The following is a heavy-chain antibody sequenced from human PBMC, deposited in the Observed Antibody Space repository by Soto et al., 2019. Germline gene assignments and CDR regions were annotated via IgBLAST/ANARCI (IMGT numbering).Heavy chain of an antibody. CDR1: GYTFTSYY. V-gene: IGHV1-46*01. J-gene: IGHJ4*02. D-gene: IGHD6-19*01. CDR3: ARVAVAVAGTNLFDY. CDR2: INPSGGST. Sequence: QVQLVQSGAEVKKPGASVKVSCKASGYTFTSYYMHWVRQAPGQGLEWMGIINPSGGSTSYAQKCQGRVTMTRDTSTSTVYMELSSLRSEDTALYYCARVAVAVAGTNLFDYWGQGTLVTVSS.